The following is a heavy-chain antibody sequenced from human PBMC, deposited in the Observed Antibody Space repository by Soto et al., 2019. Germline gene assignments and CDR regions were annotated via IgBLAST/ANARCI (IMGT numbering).Heavy chain of an antibody. Sequence: GGSLRLSCAASGFTVSSNYMSWVRQAPGKGLEWVSVIYSGGSTYYADSLKGRFTISRHNTKNTLYLQMNSLRAEDTAVYYCALNIVVVPAAIDDYYYMDVWGKGTTVTVSS. CDR3: ALNIVVVPAAIDDYYYMDV. CDR2: IYSGGST. J-gene: IGHJ6*03. CDR1: GFTVSSNY. V-gene: IGHV3-53*04. D-gene: IGHD2-2*01.